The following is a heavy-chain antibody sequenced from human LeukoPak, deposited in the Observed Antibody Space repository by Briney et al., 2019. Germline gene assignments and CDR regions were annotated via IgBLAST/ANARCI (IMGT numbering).Heavy chain of an antibody. J-gene: IGHJ3*02. CDR2: INPNSGGT. Sequence: ASVKVSCKASGYTFTGYYMHWVRQAPGQGLEWMGWINPNSGGTNYAQKFQGRVTMTRDTSISTAYMELSRLRSDDTAVYYCARLIVVVPAAIHAFDIWGQGTLVTVSS. CDR3: ARLIVVVPAAIHAFDI. V-gene: IGHV1-2*02. CDR1: GYTFTGYY. D-gene: IGHD2-2*01.